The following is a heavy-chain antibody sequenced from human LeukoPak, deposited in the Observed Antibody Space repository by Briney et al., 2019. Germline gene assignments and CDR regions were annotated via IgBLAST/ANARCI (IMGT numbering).Heavy chain of an antibody. D-gene: IGHD6-13*01. CDR1: GGTFSSYA. CDR2: IIPIFGTA. J-gene: IGHJ6*03. V-gene: IGHV1-69*13. Sequence: ASVKVSCKASGGTFSSYAISWVRQALGQGLEWMGGIIPIFGTANYAQKFQGRVTITADESTSTAYMELSSLRSEDTAVYYCARGGAAAPSVFYYYMDVWGKGTTVTVSS. CDR3: ARGGAAAPSVFYYYMDV.